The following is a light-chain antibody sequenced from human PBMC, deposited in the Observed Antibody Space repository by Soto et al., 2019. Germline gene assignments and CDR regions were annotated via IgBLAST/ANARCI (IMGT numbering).Light chain of an antibody. V-gene: IGKV1-5*01. Sequence: DIQMTQSPSTLSASVGDRVTITCRASQSITNWLAWYQQRPGKAPKLLIYDASNLESGVPSRFSGSGSGTEFTLTISRLEPEDFAVYYCQQYGSSRTFGQGTKVDIK. CDR3: QQYGSSRT. J-gene: IGKJ1*01. CDR1: QSITNW. CDR2: DAS.